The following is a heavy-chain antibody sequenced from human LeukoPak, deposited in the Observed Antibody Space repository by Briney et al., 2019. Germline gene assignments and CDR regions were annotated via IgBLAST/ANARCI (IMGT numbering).Heavy chain of an antibody. V-gene: IGHV3-21*01. CDR1: GFTFSSYS. CDR3: ARVSLLRAWPSLDY. J-gene: IGHJ4*02. D-gene: IGHD5-12*01. Sequence: GGSLRLSCAASGFTFSSYSMNWVRQAPGKGLEWVSSTSSSSSYIYYADSVKGRFTISRDNAKNSLYLQMNSLRAEDTAVYYCARVSLLRAWPSLDYWGQGTLVTVSS. CDR2: TSSSSSYI.